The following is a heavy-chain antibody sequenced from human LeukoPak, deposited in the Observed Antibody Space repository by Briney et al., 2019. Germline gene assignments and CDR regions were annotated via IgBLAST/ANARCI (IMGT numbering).Heavy chain of an antibody. CDR2: INHSGST. CDR3: ARHAENSGYEEFDY. V-gene: IGHV4-34*01. Sequence: SETLSLTCAVYGGSFSGYYWSWIRQPPGKGLEWVGEINHSGSTNYNPSLKSRVTISVDTSKNQFSLKLSSVTAADTAVYYCARHAENSGYEEFDYWGQGTLVTVSS. CDR1: GGSFSGYY. D-gene: IGHD5-12*01. J-gene: IGHJ4*02.